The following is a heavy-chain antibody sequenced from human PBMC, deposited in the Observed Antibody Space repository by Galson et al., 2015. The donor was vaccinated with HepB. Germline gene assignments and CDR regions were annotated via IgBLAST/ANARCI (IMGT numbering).Heavy chain of an antibody. CDR1: GFTFSSYA. Sequence: SLRLSCAASGFTFSSYAMSWVRQAPGKGLEWVSAISGSGGGTYYADSVKGRFTISRDNSKNTLYLQMNSLRAEDTAVYYCAKDRGYDYVWGSYRPLDAFDIWGQGTMVTVSS. D-gene: IGHD3-16*02. J-gene: IGHJ3*02. V-gene: IGHV3-23*01. CDR2: ISGSGGGT. CDR3: AKDRGYDYVWGSYRPLDAFDI.